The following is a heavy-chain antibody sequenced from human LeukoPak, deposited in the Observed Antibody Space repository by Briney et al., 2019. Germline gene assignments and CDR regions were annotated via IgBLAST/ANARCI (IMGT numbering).Heavy chain of an antibody. V-gene: IGHV1-2*02. J-gene: IGHJ4*02. CDR3: AREPHYYGSGSGDY. D-gene: IGHD3-10*01. Sequence: ASVKVSCKASGYTFTGYYMHWVRQAPGQGLEWMGWINPNSGGTNYAQKFQGRVTMTRDTSISTAYMELSRLRSDDTAVYYCAREPHYYGSGSGDYWGRGTLVTDSS. CDR1: GYTFTGYY. CDR2: INPNSGGT.